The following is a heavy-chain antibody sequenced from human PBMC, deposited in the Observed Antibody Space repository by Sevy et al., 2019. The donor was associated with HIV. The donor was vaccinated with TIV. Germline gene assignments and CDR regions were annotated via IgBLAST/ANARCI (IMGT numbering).Heavy chain of an antibody. CDR2: INHSGST. D-gene: IGHD6-13*01. V-gene: IGHV4-34*01. CDR3: ARGARLKAYSSSWYDGGFYFDY. J-gene: IGHJ4*02. Sequence: SETLSLTCAVYGGSFSGYYWSWIRQPPGKGLEWIGEINHSGSTNYNPSLKSRVTISVDTSKNQCSRKLNSVTAADTAVYYCARGARLKAYSSSWYDGGFYFDYWGQGTLVTVSS. CDR1: GGSFSGYY.